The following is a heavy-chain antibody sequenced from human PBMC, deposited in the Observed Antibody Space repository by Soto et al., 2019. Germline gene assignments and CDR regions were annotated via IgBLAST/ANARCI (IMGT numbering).Heavy chain of an antibody. CDR1: GFSLSNYF. CDR3: AGFDASGY. J-gene: IGHJ4*02. V-gene: IGHV3-7*01. D-gene: IGHD6-19*01. Sequence: GGSLRLSCTVSGFSLSNYFMTWARQAPGKGLEWVANMNQDGRAKHYADSVKGRFTISRDSAKNSLFLEMNSLRADDTAVYFCAGFDASGYWGQGTLVTVSS. CDR2: MNQDGRAK.